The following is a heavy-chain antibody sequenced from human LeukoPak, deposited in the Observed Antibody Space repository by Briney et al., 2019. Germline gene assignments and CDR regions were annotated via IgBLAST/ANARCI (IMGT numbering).Heavy chain of an antibody. Sequence: GASVKASCKVSGYTLTELSMHWVRQAPGKGLEWMGGFDPEDGETIYAQKFQGRVTMTEDTSTDTAYMELSSLRSEDTAVYYCATTAAFWSGYTHFDYWGQGTLVTVSS. CDR3: ATTAAFWSGYTHFDY. CDR2: FDPEDGET. D-gene: IGHD3-3*01. J-gene: IGHJ4*02. V-gene: IGHV1-24*01. CDR1: GYTLTELS.